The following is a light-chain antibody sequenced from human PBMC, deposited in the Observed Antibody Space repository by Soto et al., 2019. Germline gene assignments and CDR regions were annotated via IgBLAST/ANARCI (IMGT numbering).Light chain of an antibody. J-gene: IGKJ1*01. Sequence: DIQMTQSPSTLYASVGDRVTITCRASQSISSWLAWYQQKPGKAPKLLIYDASSLESGVPSRFSGSGSGTEFTLTISSLQPDDFATYYCQQYNSYSPTWTFGQGTKV. CDR1: QSISSW. V-gene: IGKV1-5*01. CDR3: QQYNSYSPTWT. CDR2: DAS.